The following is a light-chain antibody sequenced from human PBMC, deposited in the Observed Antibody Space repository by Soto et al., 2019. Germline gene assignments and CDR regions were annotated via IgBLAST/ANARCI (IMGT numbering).Light chain of an antibody. J-gene: IGKJ2*01. CDR1: QSISTS. Sequence: DIQMTQSPSSLSASVGDRVTITWRARQSISTSLNWYQQKPGIAPKLLIYAATTLQSGVPSRFRGSGSGAEFTLTISGLQPEDFATYYCQQSDHSPMYTFGQGTDLEIK. CDR2: AAT. V-gene: IGKV1-39*01. CDR3: QQSDHSPMYT.